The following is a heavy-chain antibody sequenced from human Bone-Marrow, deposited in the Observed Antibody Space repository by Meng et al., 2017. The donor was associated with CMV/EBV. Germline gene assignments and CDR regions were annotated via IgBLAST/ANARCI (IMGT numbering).Heavy chain of an antibody. Sequence: ASVKVSCKASGYTFTGYYMHWVRQAPGQGLEWMGWINPNSGGTNYAQKFQGRVTMTRDMSISTAYMELSRLRSDDTAVYYCARTTPYYYGMDVWGQGTTVTVSS. CDR1: GYTFTGYY. J-gene: IGHJ6*02. V-gene: IGHV1-2*02. CDR3: ARTTPYYYGMDV. CDR2: INPNSGGT. D-gene: IGHD1-14*01.